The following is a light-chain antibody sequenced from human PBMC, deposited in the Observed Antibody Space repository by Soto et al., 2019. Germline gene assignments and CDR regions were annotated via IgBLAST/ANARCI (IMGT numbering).Light chain of an antibody. V-gene: IGKV3-15*01. Sequence: EMVMTQSPATLSVSPGERVTLSCRATQSVSSDLAWYQQRPGQAPRLLIYGASTRATGIAARFSGSGSGTEFTLTISSLESADFAVYYCLQYDNWPPTFGQGTKLEIK. J-gene: IGKJ2*01. CDR1: QSVSSD. CDR3: LQYDNWPPT. CDR2: GAS.